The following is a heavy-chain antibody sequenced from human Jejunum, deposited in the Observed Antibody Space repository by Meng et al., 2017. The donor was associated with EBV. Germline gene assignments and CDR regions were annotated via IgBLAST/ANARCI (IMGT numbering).Heavy chain of an antibody. Sequence: PTCVNPHVPLLLTAPLSGSPSGISELGVGWFLSPQGKALRWLAVIYWGEVKGYSPSLKSRLTITKATPKNQVFLTMTNMDPVATAPNSCAHIEGGGNSGFLDYWGQGTLVTVSS. CDR2: IYWGEVK. CDR3: AHIEGGGNSGFLDY. D-gene: IGHD4-23*01. CDR1: GSPSGISELG. V-gene: IGHV2-5*02. J-gene: IGHJ4*02.